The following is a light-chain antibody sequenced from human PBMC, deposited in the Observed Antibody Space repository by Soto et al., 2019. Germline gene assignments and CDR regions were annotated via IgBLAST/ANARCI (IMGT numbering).Light chain of an antibody. V-gene: IGKV3-15*01. J-gene: IGKJ1*01. CDR2: GAS. Sequence: EIMMTQSPATLSVSPGERATLSCRASESVSSKLAWYQQKRSQAPRLLIYGASTRATGIPARFSGSGSGTEFTLTISSLQSEDFAVYYCQQYNNWPRTFGQGTKVEIK. CDR1: ESVSSK. CDR3: QQYNNWPRT.